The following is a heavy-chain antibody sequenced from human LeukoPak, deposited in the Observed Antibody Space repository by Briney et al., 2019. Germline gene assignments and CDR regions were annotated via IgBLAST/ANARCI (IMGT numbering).Heavy chain of an antibody. D-gene: IGHD3-22*01. CDR1: GGPISSSSYY. J-gene: IGHJ3*02. V-gene: IGHV4-39*01. Sequence: PSETLSLTCTVSGGPISSSSYYWGWIRQPPGKGLEWIGSIYYSGSTYYNPSLKSRVTISVDTSKNQFSLKLSSVTAADTAVYYCATTLPVNSSGYRGDAFDIWGQGTMVTVSS. CDR2: IYYSGST. CDR3: ATTLPVNSSGYRGDAFDI.